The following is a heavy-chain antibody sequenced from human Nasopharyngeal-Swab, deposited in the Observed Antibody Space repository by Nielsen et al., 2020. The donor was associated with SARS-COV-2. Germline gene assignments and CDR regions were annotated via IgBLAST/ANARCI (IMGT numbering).Heavy chain of an antibody. CDR2: INGDGSTT. J-gene: IGHJ4*02. V-gene: IGHV3-74*01. CDR3: ARGYSGTYRIDY. D-gene: IGHD1-26*01. Sequence: GGSLRLSCSTSGFTFENYWMHWVRQAPGEGLVWVSRINGDGSTTTYADSVKGRFTISRDNAKNTLFLQMNSLRAEDTAVYFCARGYSGTYRIDYWGQGTLVTVSS. CDR1: GFTFENYW.